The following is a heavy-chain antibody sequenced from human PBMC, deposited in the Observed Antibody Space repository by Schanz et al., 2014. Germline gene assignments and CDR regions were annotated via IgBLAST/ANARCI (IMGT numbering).Heavy chain of an antibody. CDR3: ARLDSSSWYPRY. J-gene: IGHJ4*02. Sequence: EVQLVESGGGLVQPRGSLRLSCAASGFIFDDYAMNWVRQAPGKGLEWVSSISSGGRNISYADSLKGRFTTSRDNGKKSMYLQMNSLRAEDTAVYYCARLDSSSWYPRYWGQGTLVTVSS. D-gene: IGHD6-13*01. V-gene: IGHV3-21*04. CDR1: GFIFDDYA. CDR2: ISSGGRNI.